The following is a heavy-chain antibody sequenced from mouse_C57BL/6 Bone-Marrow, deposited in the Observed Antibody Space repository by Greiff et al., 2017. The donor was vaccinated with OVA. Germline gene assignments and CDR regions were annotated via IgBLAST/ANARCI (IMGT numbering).Heavy chain of an antibody. CDR1: GYSFTDYN. CDR3: AKWGLLFDWYFDV. J-gene: IGHJ1*03. CDR2: INPNYGTT. V-gene: IGHV1-39*01. Sequence: ESGYSFTDYNMNWAKQSNGKSLEWIGVINPNYGTTSYNQKFKGKATLTVDQSSSTAYMQLNSLTSEDSAVYYCAKWGLLFDWYFDVWGTGTTVTVSS. D-gene: IGHD2-12*01.